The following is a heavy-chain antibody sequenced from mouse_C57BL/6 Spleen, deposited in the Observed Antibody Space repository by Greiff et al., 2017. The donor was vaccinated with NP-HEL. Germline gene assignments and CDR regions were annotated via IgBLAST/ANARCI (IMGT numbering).Heavy chain of an antibody. CDR3: ASLDGTWGYAMDY. J-gene: IGHJ4*01. Sequence: QVHVKQSGAELARPGASVKLSCKASGYTFTSYGISWVKQRTGQGLEWIGEIYPRSGNTYYNEKFKGKATLTADKSSSTAYMELRSLTSEDSAVYFCASLDGTWGYAMDYWGQGTSVTVSS. D-gene: IGHD2-1*01. V-gene: IGHV1-81*01. CDR1: GYTFTSYG. CDR2: IYPRSGNT.